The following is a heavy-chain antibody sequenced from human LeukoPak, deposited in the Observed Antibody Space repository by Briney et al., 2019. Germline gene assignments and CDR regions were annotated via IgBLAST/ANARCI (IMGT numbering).Heavy chain of an antibody. CDR1: GDSISSGDYY. CDR2: ISSSGST. J-gene: IGHJ4*02. D-gene: IGHD5-18*01. Sequence: PSQTLSLTCTVSGDSISSGDYYWSWIRQPAGKGLEWIGRISSSGSTNYNPSLKSRVTISVDTSKNQFSLKLSSVTAADTAVYYCARVFHRGCSYAPIDYWGQGTLVTVSS. V-gene: IGHV4-61*02. CDR3: ARVFHRGCSYAPIDY.